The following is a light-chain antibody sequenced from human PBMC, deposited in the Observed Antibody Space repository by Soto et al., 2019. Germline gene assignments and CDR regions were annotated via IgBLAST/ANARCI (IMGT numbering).Light chain of an antibody. CDR1: QSVRSNF. V-gene: IGKV3-20*01. J-gene: IGKJ1*01. CDR3: RRYDSLRT. CDR2: GAS. Sequence: EIVLTQSPGTMSLSTGERETLSCRASQSVRSNFLAWSQQKPGQAPRLLLYGASNTATGIPDRFSGSVSGTDVLLTSTRLEAEDCAMYYCRRYDSLRTLGQGTKVEI.